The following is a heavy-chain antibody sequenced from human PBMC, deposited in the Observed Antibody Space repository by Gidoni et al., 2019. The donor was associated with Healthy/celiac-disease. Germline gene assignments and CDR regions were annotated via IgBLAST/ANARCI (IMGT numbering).Heavy chain of an antibody. D-gene: IGHD6-19*01. CDR1: GFTFSNAW. Sequence: EVQLVESGGGLVKPGGSRRLSCAASGFTFSNAWMNWVRQAPGKGLEWVGRIKSKTDGGTTDYAAPVKGRFTISRDDSNNTLYLQMNSLKTEDTAVYYCTTDSHQQWLVQGYWGQGTLVTVSS. CDR3: TTDSHQQWLVQGY. CDR2: IKSKTDGGTT. V-gene: IGHV3-15*07. J-gene: IGHJ4*02.